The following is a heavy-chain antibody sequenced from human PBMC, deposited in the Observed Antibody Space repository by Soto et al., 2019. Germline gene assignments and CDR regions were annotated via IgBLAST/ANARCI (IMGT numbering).Heavy chain of an antibody. CDR1: GGSVSSGSSY. Sequence: SETLSLTCTVSGGSVSSGSSYWSWIRQPPGKGLEWIGYIYYSGSTNYNPSLKSRVTISVDTSKNQFSLKLSSVTAADTAVYYCASNDILTGYYKFDYWGQGTLVTVSS. J-gene: IGHJ4*02. D-gene: IGHD3-9*01. CDR3: ASNDILTGYYKFDY. V-gene: IGHV4-61*01. CDR2: IYYSGST.